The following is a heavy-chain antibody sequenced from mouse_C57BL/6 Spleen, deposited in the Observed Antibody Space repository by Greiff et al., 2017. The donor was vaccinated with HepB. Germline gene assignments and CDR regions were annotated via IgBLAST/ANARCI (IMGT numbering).Heavy chain of an antibody. V-gene: IGHV5-4*01. Sequence: EVQRVESGGGLVKPGGSLKLSCAASGFTFSSYAMSWVRQTPEKRLEWVATISDGGSYTYYPDNVKGRFTISRDNAKNNLYLQMSHLKSEDTAMYYCAREGGSNYGYAMDYWGQGTSVTVSS. J-gene: IGHJ4*01. D-gene: IGHD2-5*01. CDR2: ISDGGSYT. CDR1: GFTFSSYA. CDR3: AREGGSNYGYAMDY.